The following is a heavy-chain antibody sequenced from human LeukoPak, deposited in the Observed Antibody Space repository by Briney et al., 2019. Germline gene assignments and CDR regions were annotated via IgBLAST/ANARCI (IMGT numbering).Heavy chain of an antibody. V-gene: IGHV3-20*04. Sequence: SGGSLRLSCAASGFKFDDYGMSWVRQAPGKGLEWVSGISWNGGNTGYADSVKGRFTISRDNAKNSLFLQVNGLRADDTAFYYCAREGIYCVNGVCYLDYWGQGTLVTVSS. CDR1: GFKFDDYG. J-gene: IGHJ4*02. CDR2: ISWNGGNT. CDR3: AREGIYCVNGVCYLDY. D-gene: IGHD2-8*01.